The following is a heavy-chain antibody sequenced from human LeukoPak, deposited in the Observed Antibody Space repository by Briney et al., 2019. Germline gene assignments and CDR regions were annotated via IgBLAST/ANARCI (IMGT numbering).Heavy chain of an antibody. CDR1: GYRFTSYW. V-gene: IGHV5-10-1*01. Sequence: GESLQISCKGSGYRFTSYWISWVRQMPGKGLEWMGRIDPSDSYTNYSPSFQGHVTISADKSISTAYLQWSSLKASDTAMYYCAIKYYYYYGMDVWGQGTTVTVSS. CDR2: IDPSDSYT. J-gene: IGHJ6*02. CDR3: AIKYYYYYGMDV.